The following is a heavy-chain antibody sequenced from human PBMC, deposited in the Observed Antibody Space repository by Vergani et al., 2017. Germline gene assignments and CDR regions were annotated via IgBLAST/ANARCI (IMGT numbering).Heavy chain of an antibody. V-gene: IGHV4-59*02. CDR1: GSSVNSYY. CDR2: VSFRGDT. D-gene: IGHD3-10*01. Sequence: QVKLQESGPGLVKPSETLSLTCTVSGSSVNSYYWSLLRQPPGKGLEWMGYVSFRGDTLYDPSVKGRMTISLNTSSNQFSLYLTSVTAADTAVYYCARSRIYYGAGSPDYWGQGTLVTVSS. CDR3: ARSRIYYGAGSPDY. J-gene: IGHJ4*02.